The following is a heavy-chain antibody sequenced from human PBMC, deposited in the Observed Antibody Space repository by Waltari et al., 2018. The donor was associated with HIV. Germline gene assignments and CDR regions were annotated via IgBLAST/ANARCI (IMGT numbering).Heavy chain of an antibody. J-gene: IGHJ4*02. CDR3: ARDPLVEHRGILDY. Sequence: EVQLGESGGGLVQPGGCRRLSCAASGFTFSSYWRSWVRQAPGKGLEWVANIKQDGSEKYYVDSVKGRFTISRDNAKNSLYLQMNSLRAEDTAVYYCARDPLVEHRGILDYWGQGTLVTVSS. D-gene: IGHD1-1*01. CDR1: GFTFSSYW. V-gene: IGHV3-7*01. CDR2: IKQDGSEK.